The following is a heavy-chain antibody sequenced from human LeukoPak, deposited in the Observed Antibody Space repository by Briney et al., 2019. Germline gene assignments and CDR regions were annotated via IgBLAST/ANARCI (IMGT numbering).Heavy chain of an antibody. CDR2: ISYSGYT. D-gene: IGHD4-23*01. Sequence: SETLSLTCTVSGGSIRSYYWNWIRQTPGKGLEWVGFISYSGYTSYSPSLKSCVAISVDTAKSQFSLRLNSMTAADTAIYYCARGRNDNGGMFFDSWAQGNLVTVSS. J-gene: IGHJ4*02. CDR3: ARGRNDNGGMFFDS. V-gene: IGHV4-59*01. CDR1: GGSIRSYY.